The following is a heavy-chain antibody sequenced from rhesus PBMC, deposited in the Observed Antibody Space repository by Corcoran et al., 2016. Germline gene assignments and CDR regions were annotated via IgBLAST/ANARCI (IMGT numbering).Heavy chain of an antibody. CDR3: ARWGFGVGVAMYGLDS. CDR1: GGSVRGYYY. Sequence: QVELQQWGEGLVKPSETLSLTCAVYGGSVRGYYYWNWIRRAPGRGLAGIGNIAVDGAPPMYDPTLRNRVTVSNDTSKNQFSLKLTSVTAADTAVYYCARWGFGVGVAMYGLDSWGQGVVVTVSS. V-gene: IGHV4-73*01. CDR2: IAVDGAPP. D-gene: IGHD2-21*01. J-gene: IGHJ6*01.